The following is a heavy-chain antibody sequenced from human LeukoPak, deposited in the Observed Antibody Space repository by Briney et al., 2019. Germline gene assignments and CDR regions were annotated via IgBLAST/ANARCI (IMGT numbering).Heavy chain of an antibody. J-gene: IGHJ4*02. V-gene: IGHV4-4*07. CDR3: ATEESGY. CDR1: GDSISSYY. CDR2: IYSSGST. Sequence: KPSETLSLTCTVSGDSISSYYCTWIRQPAGRGLEWIGRIYSSGSTSYNPSLKSRVTMSADTSKNQFSLNLTSVTAADTAVYYCATEESGYWGQGTLVTVSS. D-gene: IGHD3-3*01.